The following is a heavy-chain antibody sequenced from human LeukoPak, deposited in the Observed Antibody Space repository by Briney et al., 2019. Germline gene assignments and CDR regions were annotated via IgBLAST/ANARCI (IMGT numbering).Heavy chain of an antibody. J-gene: IGHJ3*02. D-gene: IGHD4-11*01. CDR1: GGSFSGYY. V-gene: IGHV4-34*01. CDR2: INHSGST. CDR3: ARVPPRYIYSKSAFDI. Sequence: PSETLSLTCAVYGGSFSGYYWSWIRQPPGKGLEWIGEINHSGSTNYNPSLKSRVTISVDTSKNQFSLKLSSVTAADTAVYYCARVPPRYIYSKSAFDIWGQGTMVTVSS.